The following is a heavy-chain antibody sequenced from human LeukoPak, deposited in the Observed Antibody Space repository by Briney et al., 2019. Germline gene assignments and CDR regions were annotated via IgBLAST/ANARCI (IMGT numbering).Heavy chain of an antibody. CDR2: ISSSSSYI. D-gene: IGHD6-19*01. J-gene: IGHJ4*02. CDR1: GFTFSGYS. Sequence: GGSLRLSCAASGFTFSGYSMNWVRQAPGKGLEWVSSISSSSSYIYYADSVKGRFTISRDNAKNSLYLQMNSLRAEDTAVYYCARDDLAVAGMGLDWGQGTLVTVSS. CDR3: ARDDLAVAGMGLD. V-gene: IGHV3-21*01.